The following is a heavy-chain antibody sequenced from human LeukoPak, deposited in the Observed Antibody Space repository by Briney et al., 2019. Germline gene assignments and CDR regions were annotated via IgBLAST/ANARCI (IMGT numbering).Heavy chain of an antibody. Sequence: GGSLRLSCAASGFIVSGDFMSWVRQAPGKGLEWVSVIYSDGSTYYADSVKGRFTISRDNSKNTLDLQMTGLRAEDTAVYYCARERGRGRDSPWFNYWGQGTLVTVSS. CDR1: GFIVSGDF. D-gene: IGHD1-26*01. CDR3: ARERGRGRDSPWFNY. V-gene: IGHV3-53*01. J-gene: IGHJ4*02. CDR2: IYSDGST.